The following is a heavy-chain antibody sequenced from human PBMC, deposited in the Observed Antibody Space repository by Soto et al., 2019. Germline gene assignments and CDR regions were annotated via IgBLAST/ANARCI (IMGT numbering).Heavy chain of an antibody. CDR1: GGSFSGYY. Sequence: SETLSLTCAVYGGSFSGYYWSWIRQPPGKGLEWIGEINHSGSTNYNPSLKSRVTLSVDPSKNQFSLKLSFVTAADTAVYYCARGLRFLDYWGQGTLVTVSS. D-gene: IGHD3-3*01. CDR2: INHSGST. V-gene: IGHV4-34*01. CDR3: ARGLRFLDY. J-gene: IGHJ4*02.